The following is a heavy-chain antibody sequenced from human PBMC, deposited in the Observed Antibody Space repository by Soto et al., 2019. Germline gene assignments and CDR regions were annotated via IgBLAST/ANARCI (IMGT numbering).Heavy chain of an antibody. Sequence: EPLKISCKTSGYNFSAFWIHWVRQMPGKGLEWLGKIDPSDSYTNYSPSFEGHITISTDNSITTAYLQWSSLRASDTALYFCARVYKNWFDSWAQGTMVTVSP. CDR1: GYNFSAFW. D-gene: IGHD1-1*01. CDR3: ARVYKNWFDS. V-gene: IGHV5-10-1*01. CDR2: IDPSDSYT. J-gene: IGHJ5*01.